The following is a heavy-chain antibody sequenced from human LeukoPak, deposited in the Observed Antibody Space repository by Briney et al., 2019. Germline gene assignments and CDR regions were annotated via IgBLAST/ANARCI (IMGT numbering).Heavy chain of an antibody. V-gene: IGHV3-74*01. Sequence: GGSLRLSCAASGFTFSNYWMHWVRQAPGRGLVWVSRIKGDCSHTIYADSVKGRFTICRDHPKNTLYLQMKSLRAEDTALYYCARDWHHFDFDSWGQGPLVTVSS. CDR1: GFTFSNYW. CDR2: IKGDCSHT. CDR3: ARDWHHFDFDS. J-gene: IGHJ5*01. D-gene: IGHD3-9*01.